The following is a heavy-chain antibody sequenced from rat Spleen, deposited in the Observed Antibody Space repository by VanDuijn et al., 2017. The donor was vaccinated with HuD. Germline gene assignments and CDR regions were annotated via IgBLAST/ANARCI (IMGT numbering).Heavy chain of an antibody. D-gene: IGHD5-1*01. CDR2: INFDGSGT. Sequence: EVRLVESGGGLVQPGRSMKLSCSASGFTFSNYDMAWVRQAPTKGLEWVASINFDGSGTYYRDSVKGRFTISRDNAKSTLYLRMDSLRSEDTATYYCTRKGELWGQGVMVTVSS. V-gene: IGHV5-25*01. J-gene: IGHJ2*01. CDR3: TRKGEL. CDR1: GFTFSNYD.